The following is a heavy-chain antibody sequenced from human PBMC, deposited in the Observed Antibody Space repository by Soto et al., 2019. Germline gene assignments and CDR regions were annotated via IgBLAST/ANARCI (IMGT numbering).Heavy chain of an antibody. V-gene: IGHV1-18*01. CDR1: GYTFTSYG. J-gene: IGHJ5*02. CDR3: AKDPDCSTTSCQRQAFDP. CDR2: ISAYNGNT. Sequence: ASVKVSCKASGYTFTSYGISWVRQAPGQGLEWMGWISAYNGNTNYAQKLQGRVTMTTDTSTSTAYMELRSLRSDDTAVYYCAKDPDCSTTSCQRQAFDPWGQGTLVTVSS. D-gene: IGHD2-2*01.